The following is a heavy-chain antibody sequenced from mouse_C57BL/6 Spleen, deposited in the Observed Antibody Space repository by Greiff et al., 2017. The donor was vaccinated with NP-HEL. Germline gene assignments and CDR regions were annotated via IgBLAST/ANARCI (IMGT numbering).Heavy chain of an antibody. CDR1: GYTFTSYW. Sequence: VQLQQSGTVLARPGASVKMSCKTSGYTFTSYWMHWVTQRPGQGLEWIGAIYPGNSDTSYNQQFKGKAKLTAVTSASTAYMELSSLTNEDSAVYYCTRDDYDANYAMDYWGQGTSVTVSS. J-gene: IGHJ4*01. V-gene: IGHV1-5*01. D-gene: IGHD2-4*01. CDR2: IYPGNSDT. CDR3: TRDDYDANYAMDY.